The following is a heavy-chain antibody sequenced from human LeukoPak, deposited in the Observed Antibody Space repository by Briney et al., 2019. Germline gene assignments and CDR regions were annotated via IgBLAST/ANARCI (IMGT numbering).Heavy chain of an antibody. CDR1: GFTISSYC. CDR3: ARDPYSSSWSYGMDV. J-gene: IGHJ6*02. CDR2: IKQDGSEK. V-gene: IGHV3-7*05. Sequence: GGSLRLSCIASGFTISSYCMNWVRQTPEKGLEWVANIKQDGSEKVYVDSVKGRFTISRDNAENSLYLQMSGLRAEDTAVYYCARDPYSSSWSYGMDVWGQGTTVTVSS. D-gene: IGHD6-13*01.